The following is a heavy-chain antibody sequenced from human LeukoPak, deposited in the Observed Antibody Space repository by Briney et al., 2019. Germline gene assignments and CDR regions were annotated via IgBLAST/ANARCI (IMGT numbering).Heavy chain of an antibody. CDR2: IIPILGIA. J-gene: IGHJ4*02. Sequence: SVKVSCKASGGTFSSYAISWVRQAPGQGLEWMGRIIPILGIANYAQKFQGRVTITADKSTSTAYMELSSLRSEDTAVYYCASVPTTVTYYFDYWGQGTLVTVSS. V-gene: IGHV1-69*04. CDR1: GGTFSSYA. CDR3: ASVPTTVTYYFDY. D-gene: IGHD4-17*01.